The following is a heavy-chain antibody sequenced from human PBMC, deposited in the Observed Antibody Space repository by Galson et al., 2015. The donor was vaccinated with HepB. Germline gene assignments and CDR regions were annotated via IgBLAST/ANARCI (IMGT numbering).Heavy chain of an antibody. CDR1: GYTFTSYA. V-gene: IGHV7-4-1*02. Sequence: SVKVSCKASGYTFTSYAMNWVRQAPGQGLEWMGWINTNTGNPTYAQGFTGRFVFSLDTSVSTAYLQIRSLKAEDTAVYYCARDRWFGELLTGYYYYYGMDVWGQGTTVTVSS. CDR2: INTNTGNP. CDR3: ARDRWFGELLTGYYYYYGMDV. D-gene: IGHD3-10*01. J-gene: IGHJ6*02.